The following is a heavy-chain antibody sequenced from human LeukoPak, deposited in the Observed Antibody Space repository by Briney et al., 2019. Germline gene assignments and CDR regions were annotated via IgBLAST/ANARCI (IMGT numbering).Heavy chain of an antibody. CDR3: ARPVVGSPDAFDI. D-gene: IGHD2-15*01. Sequence: ASVKVSCKASGYTFTGYYMHWVRQAPGQGLEWMGWINPNSGGTNYAQKFQGRVTMTRDTSISTAYMELSRLRSDDTAVYYCARPVVGSPDAFDIWGQGTMVTVSS. V-gene: IGHV1-2*02. CDR1: GYTFTGYY. CDR2: INPNSGGT. J-gene: IGHJ3*02.